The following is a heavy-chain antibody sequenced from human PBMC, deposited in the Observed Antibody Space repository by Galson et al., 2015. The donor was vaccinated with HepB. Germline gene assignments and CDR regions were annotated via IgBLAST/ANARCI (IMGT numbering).Heavy chain of an antibody. CDR1: EFTFSNTW. V-gene: IGHV3-15*01. D-gene: IGHD3-22*01. Sequence: SLRLSCAASEFTFSNTWMSWVRQAPGKGLEWVGRIKSKTDGGTTDYAAPVKGRFTISRDDSKNTLYLQMNSLKIEDTAVYYCTTMGPPNYYYDSSGDDYWGQGTLVTVSS. J-gene: IGHJ4*02. CDR2: IKSKTDGGTT. CDR3: TTMGPPNYYYDSSGDDY.